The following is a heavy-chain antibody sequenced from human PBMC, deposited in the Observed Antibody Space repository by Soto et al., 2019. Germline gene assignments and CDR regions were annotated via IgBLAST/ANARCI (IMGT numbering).Heavy chain of an antibody. V-gene: IGHV3-30*18. Sequence: GGSLRRSCAASGCTFSSYDIHWVRQAPGKGLEWVAVISYDGSKKYYADSVKGQFTISRDNSKNTLYLQMNSLRAEDTAVYYCAKAYSGTFDIWGQGTMVTVS. CDR1: GCTFSSYD. J-gene: IGHJ3*02. D-gene: IGHD1-26*01. CDR2: ISYDGSKK. CDR3: AKAYSGTFDI.